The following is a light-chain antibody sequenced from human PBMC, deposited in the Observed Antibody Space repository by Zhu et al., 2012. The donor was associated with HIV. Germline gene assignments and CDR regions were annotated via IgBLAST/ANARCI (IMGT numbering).Light chain of an antibody. CDR3: QQRSSWPLT. V-gene: IGKV3D-20*02. CDR1: QSVSNNY. J-gene: IGKJ4*01. Sequence: EIVLTQSPGTLSLSPGERATLSCRASQSVSNNYLAWYQQKPGQAPRLLIYGASSRATGIPDRFSGSGSGTDFTLTISRLEPEDFALYYCQQRSSWPLTFGGGTKVEIK. CDR2: GAS.